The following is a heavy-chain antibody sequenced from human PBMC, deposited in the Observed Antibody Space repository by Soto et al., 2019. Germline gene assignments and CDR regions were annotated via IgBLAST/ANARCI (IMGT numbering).Heavy chain of an antibody. V-gene: IGHV1-2*04. Sequence: ASVKVSCKASGYTFTGYYMHWVRQAPGQGLEWMGWINPNSGGTNYAQKFQGWVTMTRDTSISTAYMEPSRLRSDDTAVYYCARGSSSSPYYYYGMDVWGQGTTVTVSS. D-gene: IGHD6-6*01. CDR1: GYTFTGYY. J-gene: IGHJ6*02. CDR2: INPNSGGT. CDR3: ARGSSSSPYYYYGMDV.